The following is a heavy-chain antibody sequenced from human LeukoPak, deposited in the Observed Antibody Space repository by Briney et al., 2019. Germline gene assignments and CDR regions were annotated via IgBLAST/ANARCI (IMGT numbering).Heavy chain of an antibody. CDR1: GGSISSYY. CDR3: ARVGATYYYYYMDV. V-gene: IGHV4-59*01. J-gene: IGHJ6*03. D-gene: IGHD1-26*01. Sequence: SETLSLTCTVSGGSISSYYWSWIRQPPGKGLEWIGYIYYSGSTNYNPSLKSRVTISVDTSKNQFSLKLSSVTAADTAVYYCARVGATYYYYYMDVWGKGTTVTVSS. CDR2: IYYSGST.